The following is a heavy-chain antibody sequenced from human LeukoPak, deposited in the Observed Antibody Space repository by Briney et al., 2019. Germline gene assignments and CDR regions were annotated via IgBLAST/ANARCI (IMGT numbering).Heavy chain of an antibody. CDR2: ISYDGSNK. CDR1: GFSFSSYW. Sequence: GGSLRLSCAAAGFSFSSYWMSWVRQAPGKGLEWVAVISYDGSNKYYADSVKGRFTISRGNSKNTLYLQMNSLRAEDTAVYYCARAGCSSTSCQIDHWGQGTLVTVSS. V-gene: IGHV3-30-3*01. D-gene: IGHD2-2*01. CDR3: ARAGCSSTSCQIDH. J-gene: IGHJ4*02.